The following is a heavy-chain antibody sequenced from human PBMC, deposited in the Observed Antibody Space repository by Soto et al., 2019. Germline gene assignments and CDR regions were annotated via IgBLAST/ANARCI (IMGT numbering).Heavy chain of an antibody. CDR1: GGSISSYY. CDR3: ATSSYYYCSGSYSYYYYMAV. D-gene: IGHD3-10*01. Sequence: SETLSLTCTVSGGSISSYYWSWIRQPPGKGLEWIGYIYYSGSTNYNPSLKSRVTISVDTSKNQFSLTLSTVPAAHTAVYYSATSSYYYCSGSYSYYYYMAVWGKGTTVTVSS. V-gene: IGHV4-59*08. J-gene: IGHJ6*03. CDR2: IYYSGST.